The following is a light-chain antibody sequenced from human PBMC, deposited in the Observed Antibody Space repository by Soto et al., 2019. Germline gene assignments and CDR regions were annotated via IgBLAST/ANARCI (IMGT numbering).Light chain of an antibody. J-gene: IGLJ2*01. Sequence: QLVLTQSPSASASLGASVKLTCTLSSGHSSYAIAWHQQQPEKGPRYLMKLNSDGSHTKGDGIPDRFSGSSSGAERYLTITSLQSEDEADDYCQTWGTGAVVFGGGTKLTVL. CDR3: QTWGTGAVV. CDR2: LNSDGSH. CDR1: SGHSSYA. V-gene: IGLV4-69*01.